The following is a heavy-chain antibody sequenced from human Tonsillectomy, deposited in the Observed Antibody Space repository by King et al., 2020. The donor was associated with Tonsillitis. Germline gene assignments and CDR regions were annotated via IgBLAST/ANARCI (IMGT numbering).Heavy chain of an antibody. CDR1: GGTFSSYA. J-gene: IGHJ4*02. CDR2: IIPIFGTA. CDR3: AECASWGLRLGELSCPLDY. D-gene: IGHD3-16*02. V-gene: IGHV1-69*01. Sequence: QLVQSGAEVKKPGSSVKVSCKASGGTFSSYAISWVRQAPGQGLEWMGGIIPIFGTANYAQKFQGRVTITADESTSTAYMELSSLRSEDTAVYYCAECASWGLRLGELSCPLDYWGQGTLVTVSS.